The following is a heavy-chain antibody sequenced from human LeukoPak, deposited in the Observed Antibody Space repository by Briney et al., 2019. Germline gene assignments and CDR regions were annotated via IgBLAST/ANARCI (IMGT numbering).Heavy chain of an antibody. CDR1: GGSISSGDYY. CDR3: ARVGLGIAAPDAFDI. Sequence: SETLSLTCSVSGGSISSGDYYWSWIRQPPRKGLEWIGYIYYSGSTYYNPSLKSRVTISVDTSKNQFSLKLSSVTAADTAVYYCARVGLGIAAPDAFDIWGQGTMVTVSS. V-gene: IGHV4-30-4*02. J-gene: IGHJ3*02. CDR2: IYYSGST. D-gene: IGHD6-13*01.